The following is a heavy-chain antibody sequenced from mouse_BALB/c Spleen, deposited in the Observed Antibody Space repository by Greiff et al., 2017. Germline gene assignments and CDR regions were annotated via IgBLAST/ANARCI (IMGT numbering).Heavy chain of an antibody. J-gene: IGHJ4*01. CDR2: ISDGGSYT. CDR3: ARDREGRRDLAMDY. D-gene: IGHD2-14*01. V-gene: IGHV5-4*02. Sequence: EVKLMESGGGLVKPGGSLKLSCAASGFTFSDYYMSWVRQTPEKRLEWVATISDGGSYTYYPDSVKGRFTISRDNAKNNLYLQMSSLKSEDTAMYYCARDREGRRDLAMDYWGQGTSVTVSS. CDR1: GFTFSDYY.